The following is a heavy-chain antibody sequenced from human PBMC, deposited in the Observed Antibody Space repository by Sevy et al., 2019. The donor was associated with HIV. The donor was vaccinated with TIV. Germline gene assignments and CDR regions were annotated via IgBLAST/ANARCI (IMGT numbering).Heavy chain of an antibody. D-gene: IGHD2-2*01. CDR2: IKQDGSEK. J-gene: IGHJ4*02. CDR3: ARALVVVPAATLGY. V-gene: IGHV3-7*01. CDR1: GFTFSSYW. Sequence: GGSLRLSCAASGFTFSSYWMSWVRQAPGKGLEWVANIKQDGSEKYNVDSVKGRFTISRDNAKNSLYLQMNSLRAEDTAVYYCARALVVVPAATLGYWGQGTLVTVSS.